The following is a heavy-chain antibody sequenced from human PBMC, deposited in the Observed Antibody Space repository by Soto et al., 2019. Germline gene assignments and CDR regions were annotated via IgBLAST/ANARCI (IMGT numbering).Heavy chain of an antibody. V-gene: IGHV5-51*01. D-gene: IGHD2-21*02. CDR2: IYPGDSDT. CDR1: GYSFTSYW. J-gene: IGHJ6*02. Sequence: PGESLKISCKGSGYSFTSYWIGWVRQMPGKGLVWMGIIYPGDSDTRYSPSFQGQVTISADKSISTAYLQWNSLKASDTAIYYCARQRVTPNYDYYTLDIWGQGTTVTVSS. CDR3: ARQRVTPNYDYYTLDI.